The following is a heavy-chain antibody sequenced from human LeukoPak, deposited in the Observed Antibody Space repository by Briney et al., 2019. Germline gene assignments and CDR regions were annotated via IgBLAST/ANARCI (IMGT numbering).Heavy chain of an antibody. V-gene: IGHV1-69*05. CDR3: ARDFDDGSGHYYFDY. CDR2: IIPIFGTA. D-gene: IGHD3-10*01. Sequence: GSSVKVSCKASGGTVSSYAISWVRQAPGQGLEWMGGIIPIFGTANYAQKFQGRVTITTDESTSTAYMELSSLRSEDTAVYYCARDFDDGSGHYYFDYWGQGTLVTVSS. CDR1: GGTVSSYA. J-gene: IGHJ4*02.